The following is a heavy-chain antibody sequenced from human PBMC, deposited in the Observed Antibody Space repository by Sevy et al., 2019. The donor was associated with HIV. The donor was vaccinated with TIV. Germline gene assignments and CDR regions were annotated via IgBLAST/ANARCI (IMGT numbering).Heavy chain of an antibody. Sequence: GGSLRLSCAASGFKFYDYPMHWVRRGPGKGLEWVATVSWNSGTIGYADSGKGRFIISRDNAKNSLYLQMNSLRAEDTAWYYCAKDGGALQFPGDYYYTMDVWGLGTTVTVSS. V-gene: IGHV3-9*01. CDR2: VSWNSGTI. CDR1: GFKFYDYP. J-gene: IGHJ6*02. CDR3: AKDGGALQFPGDYYYTMDV. D-gene: IGHD3-3*01.